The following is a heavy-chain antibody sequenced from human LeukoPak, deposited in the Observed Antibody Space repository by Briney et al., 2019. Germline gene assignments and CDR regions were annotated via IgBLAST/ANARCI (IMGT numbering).Heavy chain of an antibody. J-gene: IGHJ3*02. CDR1: GFTFSSYA. Sequence: GGSLRLSCAASGFTFSSYAMSWVRQAPGKGLEWVSAISGSGGSTYYADSVKGRFTISRDNARNSLYLQMDSLRDEDTAVYYCARGGQRAFDIWGQGTMVTVSS. V-gene: IGHV3-23*01. CDR3: ARGGQRAFDI. CDR2: ISGSGGST. D-gene: IGHD5-24*01.